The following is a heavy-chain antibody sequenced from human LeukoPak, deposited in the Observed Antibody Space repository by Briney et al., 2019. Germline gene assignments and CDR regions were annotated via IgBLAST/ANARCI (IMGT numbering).Heavy chain of an antibody. Sequence: PSETLSLTCTVSGGSISSYYWSWIRQPPGKGLEWIGYIYYSGSTYYNPSLKSRVTISVDTSKNQFSLKLSSVTAADTAVYYCARESYSGYVGVWIDWGQGTLVTVSS. V-gene: IGHV4-59*12. J-gene: IGHJ4*02. CDR3: ARESYSGYVGVWID. CDR1: GGSISSYY. CDR2: IYYSGST. D-gene: IGHD5-12*01.